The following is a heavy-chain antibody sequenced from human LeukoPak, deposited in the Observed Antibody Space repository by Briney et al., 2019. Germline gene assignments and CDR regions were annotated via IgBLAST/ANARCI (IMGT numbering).Heavy chain of an antibody. J-gene: IGHJ4*02. CDR1: GFTFSSYS. CDR2: ISSSSSYI. Sequence: GGSLRLSCAASGFTFSSYSMNWVRQAPGKGLEWVSSISSSSSYIYYADSVKGRFTISRDNAKNSLYLQMNSLRAEDTAVYYCARDGYSSGSYYNVQSPFDYWGQGTLVTVSS. V-gene: IGHV3-21*01. D-gene: IGHD3-10*01. CDR3: ARDGYSSGSYYNVQSPFDY.